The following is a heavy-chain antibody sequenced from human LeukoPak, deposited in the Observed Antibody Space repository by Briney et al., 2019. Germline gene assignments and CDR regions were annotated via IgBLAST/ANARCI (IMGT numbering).Heavy chain of an antibody. D-gene: IGHD6-13*01. J-gene: IGHJ4*02. CDR3: ARDPTIAAAALYFDY. CDR1: GYTFTSYY. Sequence: ASVNVSCKASGYTFTSYYMHWVRQAPGQGLEWMGIINPSGGSTSYAQKFQGRVTMTRDTSTSTVYMELSSLRSEDTAVYYCARDPTIAAAALYFDYWGQGTLVTVSS. CDR2: INPSGGST. V-gene: IGHV1-46*01.